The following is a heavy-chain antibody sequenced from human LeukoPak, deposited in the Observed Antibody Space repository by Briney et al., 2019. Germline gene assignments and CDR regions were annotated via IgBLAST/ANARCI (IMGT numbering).Heavy chain of an antibody. CDR2: IYLSRDT. J-gene: IGHJ4*02. CDR1: GDSISNSHW. CDR3: AKDPHTGIAPDY. V-gene: IGHV4-4*02. Sequence: PSGTLSLTCAVSGDSISNSHWWSWVRQPPGKGLGWIGVIYLSRDTNYNPSLKSPHTLALDKSKTQFSLKLTYVTAADTAVDYCAKDPHTGIAPDYWGQGTLVTVPT. D-gene: IGHD1-14*01.